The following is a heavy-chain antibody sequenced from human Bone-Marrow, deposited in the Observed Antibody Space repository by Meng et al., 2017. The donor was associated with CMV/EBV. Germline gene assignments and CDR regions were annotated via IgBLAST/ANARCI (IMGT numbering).Heavy chain of an antibody. D-gene: IGHD3-3*01. CDR2: ISSSGSTI. Sequence: GESLKISCAASGFTFSSYWMSWVRQAPGKGLEWVSYISSSGSTIYYADSVKGRFTISRDNAKNSLYLQMNSLRAEDTAVYYCARDREFMKGFLEWLPVYYGMDVWGQGTTVTVSS. CDR1: GFTFSSYW. CDR3: ARDREFMKGFLEWLPVYYGMDV. V-gene: IGHV3-48*04. J-gene: IGHJ6*02.